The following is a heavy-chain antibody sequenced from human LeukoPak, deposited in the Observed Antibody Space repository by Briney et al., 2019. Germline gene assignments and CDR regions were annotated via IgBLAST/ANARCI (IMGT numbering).Heavy chain of an antibody. D-gene: IGHD1-1*01. CDR3: ARRRAGDYWNGVDY. V-gene: IGHV5-51*01. CDR2: IYPGDSET. Sequence: GESLKISCKGSGYIFTTYWIGWVRQMPGKGLEWMGIIYPGDSETRHSPSFQGQVTISVDKSINTAYLQWSSLRASDTAMYYCARRRAGDYWNGVDYWGQGTLVTVSS. CDR1: GYIFTTYW. J-gene: IGHJ4*02.